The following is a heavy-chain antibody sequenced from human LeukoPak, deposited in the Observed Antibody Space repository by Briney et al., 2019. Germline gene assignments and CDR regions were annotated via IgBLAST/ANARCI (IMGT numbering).Heavy chain of an antibody. CDR3: ARVVGYCSSTSCYYYYYYYMDV. V-gene: IGHV3-23*01. CDR1: GFTFSSYA. CDR2: ISGSGGST. J-gene: IGHJ6*03. Sequence: PGGSLRLSCAASGFTFSSYAMSWVRQAPGKGLEWVSAISGSGGSTYYADSVKGRFTISRDNSKNTLYLQMNSLRAEDTAVYYCARVVGYCSSTSCYYYYYYYMDVWGKGTTVTVSS. D-gene: IGHD2-2*01.